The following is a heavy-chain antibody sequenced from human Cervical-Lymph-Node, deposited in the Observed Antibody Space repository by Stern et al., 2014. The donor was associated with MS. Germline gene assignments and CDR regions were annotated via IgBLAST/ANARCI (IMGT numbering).Heavy chain of an antibody. CDR1: GYTFSDPY. CDR3: ARELNWNDIFTNVSDI. D-gene: IGHD1-20*01. V-gene: IGHV1-2*02. Sequence: VQLVQSGAEVKKPGSSVKVSCKASGYTFSDPYMPWVRQAPGPGLEWMGLINAKSGITNYAQKFQGRVTMTRDTSISTAYMELSSLRSDDTAVYYCARELNWNDIFTNVSDIWGQGTMVTVSS. CDR2: INAKSGIT. J-gene: IGHJ3*02.